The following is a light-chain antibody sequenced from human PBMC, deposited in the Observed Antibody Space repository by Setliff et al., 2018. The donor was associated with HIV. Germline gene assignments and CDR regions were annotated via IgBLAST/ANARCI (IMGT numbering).Light chain of an antibody. CDR2: EVR. V-gene: IGLV2-14*01. Sequence: LTQPASVSGSPGQSITISCTGTSSDVGGYNYVSWYQQHPGKAPKLIIYEVRSRPSGVSNRFSGSKSGNTASLTISGLQAEDEADYYCSSYAITNTLPFGTGTKVTVL. CDR3: SSYAITNTLP. CDR1: SSDVGGYNY. J-gene: IGLJ1*01.